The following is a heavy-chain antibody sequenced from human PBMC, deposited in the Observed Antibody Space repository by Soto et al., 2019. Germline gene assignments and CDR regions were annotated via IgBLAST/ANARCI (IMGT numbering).Heavy chain of an antibody. D-gene: IGHD6-25*01. CDR3: ASRTEWRQAADS. Sequence: QVQLVQSGAEVKKPGASVKVSCKASGYTFTSYDINWVRQATGQGLEWMGWMNTNSGNTGRAQKFQGRVTMTRNTYTTTAYMQPRSLRHEHTAKYYTASRTEWRQAADSWGQGTMVTVSS. CDR2: MNTNSGNT. CDR1: GYTFTSYD. V-gene: IGHV1-8*01. J-gene: IGHJ4*02.